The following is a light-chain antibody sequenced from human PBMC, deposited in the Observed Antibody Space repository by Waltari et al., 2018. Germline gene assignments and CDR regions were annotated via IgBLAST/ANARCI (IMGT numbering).Light chain of an antibody. CDR3: SSYAGSRKGV. V-gene: IGLV2-23*02. J-gene: IGLJ2*01. CDR1: SSDVGNYKR. CDR2: AVG. Sequence: QSALTQPASVSGSPGQSITISCTGTSSDVGNYKRVSWYQQHPGKAHKLMIYAVGKRPSWVSDRFSGSKSVDMASLTIAGLQPEDEAEYFCSSYAGSRKGVFGGGTKVTVL.